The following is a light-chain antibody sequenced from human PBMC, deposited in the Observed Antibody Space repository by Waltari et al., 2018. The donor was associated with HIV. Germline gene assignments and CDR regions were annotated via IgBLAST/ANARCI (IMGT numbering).Light chain of an antibody. Sequence: QSVLTQPPSVSATHGQRVTISCSGSSSKVGSTAVTWYQQLPATAPKLVIYDNNQRPSGVPARFSGSTSGTSASLAISGLQSEDEADYYCAAWDDSLNGRVFGGGTKLTVL. CDR1: SSKVGSTA. J-gene: IGLJ3*02. CDR3: AAWDDSLNGRV. V-gene: IGLV1-44*01. CDR2: DNN.